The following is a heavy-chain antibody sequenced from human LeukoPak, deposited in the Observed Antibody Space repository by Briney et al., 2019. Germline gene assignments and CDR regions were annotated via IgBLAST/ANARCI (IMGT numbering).Heavy chain of an antibody. Sequence: SVKVSCKASGGTFSSYAISWVRQAPGKGLGWMGGFFPIFGTANYAQKFQGRVTITADESTSTAYMELSSLRSEDTAVYYCARGSSRYGDYYYYYMDVWGKGTTVTVSS. D-gene: IGHD4-17*01. J-gene: IGHJ6*03. CDR3: ARGSSRYGDYYYYYMDV. CDR2: FFPIFGTA. V-gene: IGHV1-69*01. CDR1: GGTFSSYA.